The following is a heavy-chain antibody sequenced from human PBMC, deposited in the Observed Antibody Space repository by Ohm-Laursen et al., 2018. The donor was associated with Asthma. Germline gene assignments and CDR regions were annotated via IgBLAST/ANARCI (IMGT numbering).Heavy chain of an antibody. D-gene: IGHD3-10*01. CDR3: ARDYYGSGAY. CDR1: GFTFSSYC. J-gene: IGHJ4*02. Sequence: SLRLSCTASGFTFSSYCMHWVRQAPGKGPVWVSRLNTDGSGTWYADSVKGRFTISRDNAKNTLYLQINSLRAEDTAVYYCARDYYGSGAYWGQGTLVTVSS. V-gene: IGHV3-74*01. CDR2: LNTDGSGT.